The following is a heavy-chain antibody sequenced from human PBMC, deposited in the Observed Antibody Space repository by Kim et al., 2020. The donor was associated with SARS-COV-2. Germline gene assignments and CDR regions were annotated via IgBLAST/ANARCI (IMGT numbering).Heavy chain of an antibody. J-gene: IGHJ5*02. Sequence: GGSLRLSCAASGFTFSSYAMHWVRQAPGKGLEWVAVISYDGSNKYYADSVKGRFTISRDNSKNTLYLQMNSLRAEDTAVYYCARGGKATISRNWFDPWGQGTLVTVSS. D-gene: IGHD5-12*01. CDR3: ARGGKATISRNWFDP. CDR1: GFTFSSYA. CDR2: ISYDGSNK. V-gene: IGHV3-30*04.